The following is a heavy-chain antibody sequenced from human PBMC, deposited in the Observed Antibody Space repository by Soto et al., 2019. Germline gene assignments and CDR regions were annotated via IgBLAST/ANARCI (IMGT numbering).Heavy chain of an antibody. CDR3: ARLPLNTYYFYGMDV. CDR1: GFAFSDHY. CDR2: IRNKADSYTT. D-gene: IGHD2-8*01. J-gene: IGHJ6*02. Sequence: GGSLRLSCAASGFAFSDHYMDWVRQAPGKGLEWVGRIRNKADSYTTDYAASVKGRFTISRDDSKNSLYLQMNSLKTEDTAVYYCARLPLNTYYFYGMDVWGQGTTVTVSS. V-gene: IGHV3-72*01.